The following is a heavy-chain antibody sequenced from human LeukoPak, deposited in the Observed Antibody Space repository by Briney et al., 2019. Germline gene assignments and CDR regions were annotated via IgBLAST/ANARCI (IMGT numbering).Heavy chain of an antibody. D-gene: IGHD3-3*01. CDR1: GFTFSSYG. V-gene: IGHV3-30*02. CDR3: AKWERAYYDFRNGGYYFDY. CDR2: IRYDGSNK. Sequence: PGGSLRLSCAASGFTFSSYGMHWVRQAPGKGLEWVAFIRYDGSNKYYADSVKGRFTISRDNSKNTLYLQMNSLRAEDTAVYYCAKWERAYYDFRNGGYYFDYWGQGTLVTVSS. J-gene: IGHJ4*02.